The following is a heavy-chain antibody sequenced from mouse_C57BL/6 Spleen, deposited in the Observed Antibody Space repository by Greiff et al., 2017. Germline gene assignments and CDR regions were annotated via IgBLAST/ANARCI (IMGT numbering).Heavy chain of an antibody. D-gene: IGHD1-1*01. CDR1: GYTFTSYW. CDR3: ARGGVVATPDY. V-gene: IGHV1-50*01. J-gene: IGHJ2*01. Sequence: QVQLQQPGAELVKPGASVKLSCKASGYTFTSYWMQWVKQRPGQGLEWIGEIDPSDSYTNYNQKFKGKATLTVDTSSSTAYMQRSSLTSEDSAVYYCARGGVVATPDYWGQGTTLTVSS. CDR2: IDPSDSYT.